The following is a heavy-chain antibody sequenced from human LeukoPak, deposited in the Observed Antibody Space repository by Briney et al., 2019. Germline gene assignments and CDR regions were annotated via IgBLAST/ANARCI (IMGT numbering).Heavy chain of an antibody. Sequence: CVSSISSSSSYIYYADSVKGRFTISRDNSKNTLYLQMNSLRAEDTAVYYCAKSGGYSYGIDYWGQGTLVTVSS. CDR2: ISSSSSYI. CDR3: AKSGGYSYGIDY. D-gene: IGHD5-18*01. J-gene: IGHJ4*02. V-gene: IGHV3-21*04.